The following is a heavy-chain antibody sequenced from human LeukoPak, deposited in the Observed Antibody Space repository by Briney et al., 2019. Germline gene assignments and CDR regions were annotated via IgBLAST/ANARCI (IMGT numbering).Heavy chain of an antibody. J-gene: IGHJ4*02. Sequence: GASVKVSCKASGYTFTSYYMHWVRQAPGQGLEWMGVINPSGGSTSYAQKFQGRVTMTRDTSTSTVYMELSSLRSEDTAVCYCARGGENIVVVPAAIWPVDYWGQGTLVTVSS. CDR3: ARGGENIVVVPAAIWPVDY. CDR2: INPSGGST. V-gene: IGHV1-46*01. D-gene: IGHD2-2*01. CDR1: GYTFTSYY.